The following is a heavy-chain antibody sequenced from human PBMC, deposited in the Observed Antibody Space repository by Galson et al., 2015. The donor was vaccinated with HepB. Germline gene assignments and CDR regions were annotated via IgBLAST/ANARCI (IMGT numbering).Heavy chain of an antibody. CDR3: AKDIGYSSGWSNWFDP. CDR1: GFTFSSYA. CDR2: ISYDGSNK. V-gene: IGHV3-30-3*01. Sequence: SLRLSCAASGFTFSSYAMHWVRQAPGKGLEWVAVISYDGSNKYYADSVKGRFTISRDNSKNTLYLQMNSLRAEDTAVYYCAKDIGYSSGWSNWFDPWGQGTLVTVSS. D-gene: IGHD6-19*01. J-gene: IGHJ5*02.